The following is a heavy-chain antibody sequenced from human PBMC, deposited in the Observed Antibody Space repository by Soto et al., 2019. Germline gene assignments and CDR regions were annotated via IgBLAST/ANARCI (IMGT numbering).Heavy chain of an antibody. V-gene: IGHV4-4*02. Sequence: ASETLSLTCAVSSGSISSSNWWSWVRQPPGKGLEWIGEIYHSGSTNYNPSLKSRVTISVDKSKNQFSLKLSSVTAADTAVYYCARSLRGSSEYYYYYYYMDVWGKGTTVTVSS. D-gene: IGHD3-16*01. CDR2: IYHSGST. CDR1: SGSISSSNW. J-gene: IGHJ6*03. CDR3: ARSLRGSSEYYYYYYYMDV.